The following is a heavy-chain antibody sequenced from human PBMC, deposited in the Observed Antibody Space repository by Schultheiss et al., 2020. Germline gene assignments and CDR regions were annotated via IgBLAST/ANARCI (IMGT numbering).Heavy chain of an antibody. D-gene: IGHD6-13*01. CDR3: ARHVAGSGWYYFQH. CDR1: GGSISSGSYY. J-gene: IGHJ1*01. CDR2: IYTSGST. Sequence: QTLSLTCTVSGGSISSGSYYWIWIRQPAGKGLEWIGRIYTSGSTNYNPSLKSRVTISVDTSKNQFSLKLSSVTAADTAVYYCARHVAGSGWYYFQHWGQGTLVTVAS. V-gene: IGHV4-61*02.